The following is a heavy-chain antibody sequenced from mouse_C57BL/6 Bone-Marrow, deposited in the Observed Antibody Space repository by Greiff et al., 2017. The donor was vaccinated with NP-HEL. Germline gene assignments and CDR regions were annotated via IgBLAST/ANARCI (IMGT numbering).Heavy chain of an antibody. Sequence: QVQLQQPGAELVKPGASVKMSCKASGYTFTSYWITWVKQRPGQGLEWIGDIYPGSGSTNYTEKFKSKATLTVDTSSSTAYLQLSSLTSEDSAFYYCARRRSNLYYYAMDYWGQGTSVTVSS. D-gene: IGHD2-5*01. CDR2: IYPGSGST. J-gene: IGHJ4*01. CDR3: ARRRSNLYYYAMDY. V-gene: IGHV1-55*01. CDR1: GYTFTSYW.